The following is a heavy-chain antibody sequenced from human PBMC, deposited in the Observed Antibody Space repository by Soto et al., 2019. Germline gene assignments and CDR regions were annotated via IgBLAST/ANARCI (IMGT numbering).Heavy chain of an antibody. V-gene: IGHV3-23*01. Sequence: EVQLLESGGGLVQPGGSLRLSCAASGFTFSSYAMSWVRQAPGMGLEWVSVISGSGYATYYADSVKGRFTVSRDNSNNPVYLQMNSLRAEDPAVYYCAKEETVLVNYYYYYGMDVWGQGTTVTVSS. CDR1: GFTFSSYA. CDR3: AKEETVLVNYYYYYGMDV. CDR2: ISGSGYAT. D-gene: IGHD4-17*01. J-gene: IGHJ6*02.